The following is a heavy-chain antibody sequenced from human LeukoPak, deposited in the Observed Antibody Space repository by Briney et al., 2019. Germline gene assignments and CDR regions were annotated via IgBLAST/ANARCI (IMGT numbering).Heavy chain of an antibody. CDR1: GYTVTSYG. CDR3: ATTGTGTTLRY. Sequence: ASVKVSCKASGYTVTSYGFSWVRQAPGQGLEWMGWISAYNGNTNYAQKFQGRVTPTTDTSTTTAYMELRSLRSDDTAMYYCATTGTGTTLRYWGQGTLVTVSS. D-gene: IGHD1-1*01. CDR2: ISAYNGNT. V-gene: IGHV1-18*01. J-gene: IGHJ4*02.